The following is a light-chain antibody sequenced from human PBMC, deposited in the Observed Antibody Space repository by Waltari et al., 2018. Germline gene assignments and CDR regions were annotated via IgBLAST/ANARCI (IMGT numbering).Light chain of an antibody. Sequence: DIVLTHSPDSLAVSLSQHATIHPTPPQSVLYSYNNKNYLAWYQQKPGQPPKLLIYWASTRESGVPDRFSGSGSGTDFTLTISSLQAEDVAVYYCQQYYSTPITFGPGTKVDIK. J-gene: IGKJ3*01. CDR2: WAS. CDR1: QSVLYSYNNKNY. V-gene: IGKV4-1*01. CDR3: QQYYSTPIT.